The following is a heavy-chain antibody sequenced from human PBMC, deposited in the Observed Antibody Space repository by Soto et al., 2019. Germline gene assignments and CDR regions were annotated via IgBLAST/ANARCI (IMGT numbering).Heavy chain of an antibody. CDR2: IYYSGST. V-gene: IGHV4-30-4*01. CDR3: ARGDTPHYFDSSVYHRGAFDI. J-gene: IGHJ3*02. D-gene: IGHD3-22*01. CDR1: GGSISSGDYY. Sequence: QVQLQESGPGLVKPSQTLSLTCTVSGGSISSGDYYWSWIRQPPGKGLEWIGYIYYSGSTSYFPSLKSRVTLSVDTSKNQFSLKLTSVTAADTAVYYCARGDTPHYFDSSVYHRGAFDIWGQGTMVTVSS.